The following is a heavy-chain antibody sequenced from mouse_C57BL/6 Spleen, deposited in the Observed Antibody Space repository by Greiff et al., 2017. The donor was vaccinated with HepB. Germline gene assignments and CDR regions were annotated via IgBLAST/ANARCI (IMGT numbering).Heavy chain of an antibody. CDR1: GYTFTDYE. V-gene: IGHV1-15*01. CDR3: TRGFYAVGDYYAMDY. Sequence: QVQLQQSGAELVRPGASVTLSCKASGYTFTDYEMHWVKQTPVHGLEWIGAIDPETGGTAYKQKFKGKATLTADKSSSTAYMELRSLTSEDSAVYYCTRGFYAVGDYYAMDYWGQGTSVTVSS. J-gene: IGHJ4*01. D-gene: IGHD1-1*01. CDR2: IDPETGGT.